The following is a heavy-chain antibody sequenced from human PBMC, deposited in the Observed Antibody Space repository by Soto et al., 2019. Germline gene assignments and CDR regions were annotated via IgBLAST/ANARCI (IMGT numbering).Heavy chain of an antibody. V-gene: IGHV1-69*13. CDR3: ARSRFYSYSDYYYYGMYV. Sequence: AVKVSCKASGGTFSRYAISWVRQDPGQGLEWMGGIIPIFGTANYAQKFQGRVTITADESTSTAYMELSSLISEDTAVYYCARSRFYSYSDYYYYGMYVWGQGTTVTVSS. D-gene: IGHD1-26*01. J-gene: IGHJ6*02. CDR1: GGTFSRYA. CDR2: IIPIFGTA.